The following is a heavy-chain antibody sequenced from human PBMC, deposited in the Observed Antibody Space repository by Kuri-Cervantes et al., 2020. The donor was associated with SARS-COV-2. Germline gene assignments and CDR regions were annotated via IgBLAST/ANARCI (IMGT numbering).Heavy chain of an antibody. V-gene: IGHV1-69*04. CDR3: ARDPHYYGSGSSGP. CDR1: GGTFSSYA. J-gene: IGHJ5*02. D-gene: IGHD3-10*01. Sequence: SVKVSCKASGGTFSSYAISWVRQAPGQGLEWMGRIIPILGIANYAQKFQGRVTITADKSTSTAYMELSSLRSEDTAVYYCARDPHYYGSGSSGPWGQGTLVNVSS. CDR2: IIPILGIA.